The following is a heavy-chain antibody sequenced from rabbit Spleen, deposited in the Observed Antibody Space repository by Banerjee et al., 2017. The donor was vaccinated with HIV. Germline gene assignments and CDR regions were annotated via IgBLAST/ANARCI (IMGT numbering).Heavy chain of an antibody. CDR3: ARDFVAVIGWNFNL. CDR1: GASLNDKDV. D-gene: IGHD1-1*01. V-gene: IGHV1S45*01. J-gene: IGHJ4*01. Sequence: QEQLVESGGGLVQPEGSLTLTWKSSGASLNDKDVRSGVRQAPGKGLEWIACINTVTAKSVYASCAKGRFTMSSTSSNTVTLQMTSLPAAATATYFCARDFVAVIGWNFNLWGPGTLVTVS. CDR2: INTVTAKS.